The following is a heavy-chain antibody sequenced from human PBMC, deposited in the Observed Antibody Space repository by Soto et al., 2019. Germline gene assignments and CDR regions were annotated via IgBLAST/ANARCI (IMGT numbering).Heavy chain of an antibody. D-gene: IGHD3-22*01. J-gene: IGHJ5*02. CDR1: GGTFSSYA. V-gene: IGHV1-69*13. Sequence: SVKVSCKASGGTFSSYAISWVRQAPGQGLEWMGGIVPIFGTANYAQKFQGRVTITADESTSTAYMELSSLRSEDTAVYYCARGNVVVIRENWFDPWGQGTLVTVSS. CDR2: IVPIFGTA. CDR3: ARGNVVVIRENWFDP.